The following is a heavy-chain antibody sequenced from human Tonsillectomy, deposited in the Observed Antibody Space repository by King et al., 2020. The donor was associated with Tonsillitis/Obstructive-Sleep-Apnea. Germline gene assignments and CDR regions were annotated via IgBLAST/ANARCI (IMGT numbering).Heavy chain of an antibody. CDR2: ISSSSRTI. J-gene: IGHJ4*02. CDR3: AGPKYYYDSDGYYFDY. Sequence: VQLVESGGGLVKPGESLRPSCAASGFTFGDYYMSWFGQAQGKGLEWVSYISSSSRTIYYADSVKGRFTISRDNAKNSLYLQMNSLRAEDTAVYYCAGPKYYYDSDGYYFDYWGQGTLVTVSS. CDR1: GFTFGDYY. V-gene: IGHV3-11*01. D-gene: IGHD3-22*01.